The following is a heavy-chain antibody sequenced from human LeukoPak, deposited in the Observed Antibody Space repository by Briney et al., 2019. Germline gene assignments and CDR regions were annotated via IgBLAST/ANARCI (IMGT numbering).Heavy chain of an antibody. CDR2: ISAYNGNT. J-gene: IGHJ4*02. CDR1: GGTFSSYA. CDR3: ARDQTGTWDY. V-gene: IGHV1-18*01. D-gene: IGHD1-14*01. Sequence: ASVKVSCKASGGTFSSYAISWVRQAPGQGLEWMGWISAYNGNTNYAQKLQGRVTMTTDTSTSTAYMELRSLRSDDTAAYYCARDQTGTWDYWGQGTLVTVSS.